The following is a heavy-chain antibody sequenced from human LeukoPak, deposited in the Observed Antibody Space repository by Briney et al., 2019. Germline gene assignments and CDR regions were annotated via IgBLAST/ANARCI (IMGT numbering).Heavy chain of an antibody. D-gene: IGHD3-22*01. Sequence: SETLSLTCTVSGGSISSYYWSWIRQPAGKGLEWIGRIYTSGSTNYNPSLKSRVTMSVDTSKNQFSLKLSSVTAADTAVYYCARVTYYDSSGYCFDYWGQGTLVTVSS. V-gene: IGHV4-4*07. J-gene: IGHJ4*02. CDR2: IYTSGST. CDR3: ARVTYYDSSGYCFDY. CDR1: GGSISSYY.